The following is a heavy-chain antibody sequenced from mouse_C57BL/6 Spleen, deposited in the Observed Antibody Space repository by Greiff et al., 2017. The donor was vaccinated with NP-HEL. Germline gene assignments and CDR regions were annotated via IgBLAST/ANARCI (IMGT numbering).Heavy chain of an antibody. CDR1: GYTFTSYR. D-gene: IGHD2-2*01. V-gene: IGHV1-52*01. J-gene: IGHJ2*01. Sequence: QVQLQQPGAELVRPGSSVKLSCKASGYTFTSYRMHWVKQRPIQGLEWIGNIDPSDSETHYNQKFKDKATLTVDKSSSTAYMQLSSLTSEDSAVYYCARGYGYDEEYYFDYWGKGTTLTVSS. CDR3: ARGYGYDEEYYFDY. CDR2: IDPSDSET.